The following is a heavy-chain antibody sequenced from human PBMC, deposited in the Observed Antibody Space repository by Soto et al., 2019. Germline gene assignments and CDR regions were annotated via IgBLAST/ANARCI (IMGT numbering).Heavy chain of an antibody. V-gene: IGHV1-69*12. J-gene: IGHJ3*02. CDR1: GGTFSSCA. Sequence: QVQLVQSGAEVKKPGSSVKVSCKASGGTFSSCAISWVRQAPGQGLEWMGGIIPIFGTANYAQKFQGRVTITADESTSKAYMELSSLRSEDTAVYYCATAGYSLGGDAFDIWGQGTMVTVSS. CDR3: ATAGYSLGGDAFDI. D-gene: IGHD5-18*01. CDR2: IIPIFGTA.